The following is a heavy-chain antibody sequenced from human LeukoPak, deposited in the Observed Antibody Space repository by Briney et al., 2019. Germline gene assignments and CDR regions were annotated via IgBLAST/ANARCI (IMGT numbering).Heavy chain of an antibody. V-gene: IGHV3-23*01. Sequence: GGSLRLSCAASGFTFSSYAMSWVRQAPGKGLEWVSAISGSGGSTYYADSVKGRFTISRDNSKNTLCLQMNSLRAEDTAVYYCAKDYRPYYYDSSGYYYAEYFQHWGQGTLVTVSS. J-gene: IGHJ1*01. CDR1: GFTFSSYA. D-gene: IGHD3-22*01. CDR3: AKDYRPYYYDSSGYYYAEYFQH. CDR2: ISGSGGST.